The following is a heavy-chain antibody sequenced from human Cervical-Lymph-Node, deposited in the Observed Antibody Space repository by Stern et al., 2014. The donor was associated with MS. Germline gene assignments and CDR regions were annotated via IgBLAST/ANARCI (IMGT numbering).Heavy chain of an antibody. CDR2: IYSGGDT. CDR1: GLTVNANY. J-gene: IGHJ4*02. V-gene: IGHV3-53*01. CDR3: ARGGYDRLDY. Sequence: EVQLVESGGGLVQPGGSLRLSCAASGLTVNANYMSWVRQAPGKGLEWVSVIYSGGDTYHADSEKGRFTISRDNSKNTLYLQMNSLRAEDTAVYYCARGGYDRLDYWGQGTLVTVSS. D-gene: IGHD5-12*01.